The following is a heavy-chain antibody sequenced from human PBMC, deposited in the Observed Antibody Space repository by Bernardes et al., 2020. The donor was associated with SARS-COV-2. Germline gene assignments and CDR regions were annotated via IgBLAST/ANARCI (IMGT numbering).Heavy chain of an antibody. V-gene: IGHV1-18*01. CDR3: ARAVNYYDFWSGYQNIYYFDY. CDR2: ISAYNGNT. Sequence: ASVKVCCKASGYTFTSYGISWVRQAPGQGLEWMGWISAYNGNTNYAQKLQGRVTMTTDTSTSTAYMELRSLRSDDTAVYYCARAVNYYDFWSGYQNIYYFDYWGQGTLVTVSS. D-gene: IGHD3-3*01. CDR1: GYTFTSYG. J-gene: IGHJ4*02.